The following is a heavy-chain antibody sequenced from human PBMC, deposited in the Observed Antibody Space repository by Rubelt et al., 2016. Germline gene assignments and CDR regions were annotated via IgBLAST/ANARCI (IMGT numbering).Heavy chain of an antibody. Sequence: GDYYWSWIRQHPGKGLEWIGYIYYSGNTYHNPSLTSRVTLSVDTSKNQFSLKLTSVTAADTAVYYCARESPHYDSSGYYPPGAFDIWGQGTMVTVSS. CDR3: ARESPHYDSSGYYPPGAFDI. V-gene: IGHV4-31*02. CDR2: IYYSGNT. D-gene: IGHD3-22*01. CDR1: GDYY. J-gene: IGHJ3*02.